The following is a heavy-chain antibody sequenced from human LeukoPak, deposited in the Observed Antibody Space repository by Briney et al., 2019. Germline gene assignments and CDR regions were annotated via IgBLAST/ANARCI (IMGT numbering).Heavy chain of an antibody. CDR3: ARGPSHYFGAGSAPKDFDY. CDR1: DYTFISYG. D-gene: IGHD3-10*01. Sequence: ASVTVSFKASDYTFISYGIHWVRQAPGQGPEWMGWISAYNGNRDYALKFQGRVTMATDTSTNTAQMELRSLRSDDTAVYYCARGPSHYFGAGSAPKDFDYWGQGTLVIVSS. CDR2: ISAYNGNR. J-gene: IGHJ4*02. V-gene: IGHV1-18*01.